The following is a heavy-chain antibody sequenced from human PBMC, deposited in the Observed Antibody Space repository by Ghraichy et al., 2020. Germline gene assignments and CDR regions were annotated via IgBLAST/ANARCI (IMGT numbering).Heavy chain of an antibody. CDR2: TYYRSKWYN. Sequence: SQTLSLTCAISGDSVSSNSAAWNWIRQSPSRGLEWLGRTYYRSKWYNDYAVSVKSRITINPDTSKNQFSLQLNSVTPEDTAVYYCARAGDPTGYYTNWFDPWGQGTLVTVSS. CDR3: ARAGDPTGYYTNWFDP. D-gene: IGHD3/OR15-3a*01. CDR1: GDSVSSNSAA. V-gene: IGHV6-1*01. J-gene: IGHJ5*02.